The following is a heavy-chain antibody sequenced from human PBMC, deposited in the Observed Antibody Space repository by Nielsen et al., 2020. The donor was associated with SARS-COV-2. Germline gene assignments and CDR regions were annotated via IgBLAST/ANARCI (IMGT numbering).Heavy chain of an antibody. J-gene: IGHJ4*02. CDR3: ARIKASGWYPDY. D-gene: IGHD6-19*01. V-gene: IGHV3-23*01. CDR1: GFPFSSQA. CDR2: IGAGGVST. Sequence: GGSLRLSCAASGFPFSSQAMSWVRQAPGKGLEWVSAIGAGGVSTYYADSVKGRFTISRDNSKSTLYLQMNSLRAEDTAVYYCARIKASGWYPDYWGQGTLVTVSS.